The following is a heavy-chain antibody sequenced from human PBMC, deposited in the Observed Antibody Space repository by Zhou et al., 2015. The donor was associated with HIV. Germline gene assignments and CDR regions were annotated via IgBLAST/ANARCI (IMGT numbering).Heavy chain of an antibody. CDR3: ARRSGSGTYYYYGMDV. CDR2: IIPILGIA. CDR1: GGTFSSYT. V-gene: IGHV1-69*02. Sequence: QVQLVQSGAEVKKPGSSVKVSCKASGGTFSSYTISWVRQAPGQGLEWMGRIIPILGIANYAQKFQGRVTITADKSTSTAYMELSSLRSEDTAVYYCARRSGSGTYYYYGMDVWGQGTTVTVSS. D-gene: IGHD3-10*01. J-gene: IGHJ6*02.